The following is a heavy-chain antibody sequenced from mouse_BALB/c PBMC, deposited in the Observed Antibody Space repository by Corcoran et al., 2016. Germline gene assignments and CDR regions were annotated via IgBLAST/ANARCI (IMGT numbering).Heavy chain of an antibody. CDR3: ARRGYYETAWFAY. D-gene: IGHD2-3*01. V-gene: IGHV9-3-1*01. CDR2: INTYTGEP. CDR1: GYTFTNYG. Sequence: QIQLVQSGPELKKPGETVKISCKASGYTFTNYGMNWVNQAPGKGLKWMGWINTYTGEPTYADDFKGRFAFSLETSASTAYLQINNLKNEDTATYFCARRGYYETAWFAYWGQGTLVTVSA. J-gene: IGHJ3*01.